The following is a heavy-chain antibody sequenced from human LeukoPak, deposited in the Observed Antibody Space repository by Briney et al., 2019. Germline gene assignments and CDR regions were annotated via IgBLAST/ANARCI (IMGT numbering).Heavy chain of an antibody. D-gene: IGHD5-18*01. Sequence: ASVKVSCKASGYTFTSYYMHRVRQAPGQGLEWMGVINPSGGSTSYVQKFQGRVTMTRDTSTTTVYMELSSLRSEDTAVYYCAREGDTVMARRYFDYWGQGTLVTVSS. CDR2: INPSGGST. CDR1: GYTFTSYY. J-gene: IGHJ4*02. V-gene: IGHV1-46*01. CDR3: AREGDTVMARRYFDY.